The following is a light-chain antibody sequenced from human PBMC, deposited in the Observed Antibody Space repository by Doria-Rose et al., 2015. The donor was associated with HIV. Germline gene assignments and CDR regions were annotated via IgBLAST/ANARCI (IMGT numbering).Light chain of an antibody. CDR1: QSLLYTSKNY. CDR2: WAS. Sequence: DIRVTQSPESLGMSLGERATLNCKSNQSLLYTSKNYLAWYQQKPGQRPKLLIYWASTRQSGVTARFSGSGSGTDFTPTISSLEAEDVAVYYCQQYYDTPSFGPGTTVDIK. J-gene: IGKJ3*01. CDR3: QQYYDTPS. V-gene: IGKV4-1*01.